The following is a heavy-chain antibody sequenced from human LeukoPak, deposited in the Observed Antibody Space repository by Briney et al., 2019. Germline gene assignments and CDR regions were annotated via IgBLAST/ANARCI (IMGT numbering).Heavy chain of an antibody. CDR2: IYPGDSDT. J-gene: IGHJ4*02. Sequence: GESLQISCKGSGSLFTSYWIGWGRQLPGKGLEWMGIIYPGDSDTRYSPSFQGQVTISADKSISTAYLQWSSLKASDTAMYYCARQQPYSSSWIDYWGQGTLVTVSS. D-gene: IGHD6-13*01. V-gene: IGHV5-51*01. CDR1: GSLFTSYW. CDR3: ARQQPYSSSWIDY.